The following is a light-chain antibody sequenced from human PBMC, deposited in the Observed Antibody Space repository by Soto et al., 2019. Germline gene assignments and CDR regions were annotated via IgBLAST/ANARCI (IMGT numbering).Light chain of an antibody. CDR3: QTWDTGARVV. Sequence: QPVLTQSPSASASLGASVKLTCTLSSGHSSYAIAWHQQQPEKGPRYLMKLRSDGSHSKGDGIPDRCSGSSSGAERYLTISSRQAEDEADEYCQTWDTGARVVFGGGTKLTVL. V-gene: IGLV4-69*01. J-gene: IGLJ2*01. CDR2: LRSDGSH. CDR1: SGHSSYA.